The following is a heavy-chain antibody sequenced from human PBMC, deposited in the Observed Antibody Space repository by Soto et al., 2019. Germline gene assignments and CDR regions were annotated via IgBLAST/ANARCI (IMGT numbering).Heavy chain of an antibody. CDR2: ISAYNGNT. CDR1: GYTFTSYG. J-gene: IGHJ5*02. V-gene: IGHV1-18*01. D-gene: IGHD6-13*01. CDR3: ARDRYSSSWPSYNWLDP. Sequence: ASVKVSCKASGYTFTSYGISWVRQAPGQGLEWMGWISAYNGNTNYAQKLQGRVTMTTDTSTSTAYMELRSLRSDDTAVYYCARDRYSSSWPSYNWLDPWGPGTMLTV.